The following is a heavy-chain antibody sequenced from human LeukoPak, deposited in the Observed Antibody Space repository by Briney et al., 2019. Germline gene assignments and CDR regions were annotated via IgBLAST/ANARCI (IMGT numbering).Heavy chain of an antibody. CDR3: ARGDCSGGSCYLFDS. J-gene: IGHJ4*02. D-gene: IGHD2-15*01. Sequence: SETLSLTCTVSGGSISSSSYYWGWIRQPPGKGLEWIGSIYYSGSTYYNPSLKSRVTISVDTSKNQFSLKLSSVTAADTAVYYCARGDCSGGSCYLFDSWGQGALVTVSS. CDR2: IYYSGST. V-gene: IGHV4-39*01. CDR1: GGSISSSSYY.